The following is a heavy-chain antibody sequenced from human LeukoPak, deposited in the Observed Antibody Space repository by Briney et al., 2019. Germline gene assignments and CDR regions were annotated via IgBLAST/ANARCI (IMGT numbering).Heavy chain of an antibody. V-gene: IGHV4-59*01. CDR2: ISYSGST. J-gene: IGHJ4*02. CDR3: ARSYGSGSYFDY. D-gene: IGHD3-10*01. Sequence: SETLSLTCTVSGGSISSYYWSWIRQHPGKGLEWIGYISYSGSTNYNPSLKSRATMSVDTSKNHFSLKLTSVTAADTAVYYCARSYGSGSYFDYWGQGALVTVSS. CDR1: GGSISSYY.